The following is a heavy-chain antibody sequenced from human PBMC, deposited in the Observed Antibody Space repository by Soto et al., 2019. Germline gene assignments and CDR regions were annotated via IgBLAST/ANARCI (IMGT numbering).Heavy chain of an antibody. CDR2: IKQDGSER. J-gene: IGHJ5*02. D-gene: IGHD4-4*01. Sequence: GGSLRLSCAASGFSFSTYWMTWVRQAPGKGLEWVANIKQDGSERYYVDSVKGRFSISRDNAKNSLYLQMNSLRAEDTAVYYCARDPTAVTSRFGPWGQGTLVTVSS. CDR3: ARDPTAVTSRFGP. CDR1: GFSFSTYW. V-gene: IGHV3-7*01.